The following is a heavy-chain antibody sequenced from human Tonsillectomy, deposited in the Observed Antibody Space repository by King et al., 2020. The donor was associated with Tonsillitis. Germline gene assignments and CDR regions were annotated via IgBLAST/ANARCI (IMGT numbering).Heavy chain of an antibody. CDR1: GASVNNYY. D-gene: IGHD1/OR15-1a*01. CDR3: ARDYLVPVTTTTYYYYMDV. Sequence: VQLQESGPGLVKPSETLSLTCTVSGASVNNYYWGWVRQPPGKGLEWIGCIYYSGTTTYNPSLKSRVTISVDTSKNQFSRKLSSVTAADTAVYYCARDYLVPVTTTTYYYYMDVWGRGTTVTVSS. CDR2: IYYSGTT. J-gene: IGHJ6*03. V-gene: IGHV4-59*02.